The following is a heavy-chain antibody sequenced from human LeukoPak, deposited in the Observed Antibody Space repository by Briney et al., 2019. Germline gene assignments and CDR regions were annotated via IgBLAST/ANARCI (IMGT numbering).Heavy chain of an antibody. V-gene: IGHV3-30*04. J-gene: IGHJ4*02. CDR1: GFTFSSYA. CDR3: ARDLVVVPAAILYYFDY. Sequence: GRSLRLSCAASGFTFSSYAMHWVRQAPGKGLEWVAVISYDGSNKYYADSVKGRFTISRDDSKNTLYLQMNSLRAEDTAVYYCARDLVVVPAAILYYFDYWGQGTLVTVSS. CDR2: ISYDGSNK. D-gene: IGHD2-2*01.